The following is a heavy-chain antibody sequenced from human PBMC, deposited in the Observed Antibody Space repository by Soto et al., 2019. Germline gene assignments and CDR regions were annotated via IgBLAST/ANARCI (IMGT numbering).Heavy chain of an antibody. D-gene: IGHD6-13*01. Sequence: SETLSLTCGVSGGSFDGYYWSWLRQSTGKGLEWIGEISGSGATNYNPALKSRVTISEDTSKSQFSLKVNSMTAADTAVYYCARYRREAVAGYTLDNWGQGILVTVSS. V-gene: IGHV4-34*01. CDR1: GGSFDGYY. CDR3: ARYRREAVAGYTLDN. CDR2: ISGSGAT. J-gene: IGHJ4*02.